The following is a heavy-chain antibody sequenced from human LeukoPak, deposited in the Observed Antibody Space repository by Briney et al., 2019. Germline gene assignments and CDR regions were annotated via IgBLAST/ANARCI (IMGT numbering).Heavy chain of an antibody. J-gene: IGHJ4*02. CDR3: ARGFGGVIVIRSYFDY. CDR2: INHSGST. CDR1: GGSFSGYY. Sequence: PSETLSLTCAVYGGSFSGYYWSWIRQPPGKGLEWIGEINHSGSTNYNPSLKSRVTISVDTSKNQFSLKLSSVTAADTAVYYCARGFGGVIVIRSYFDYWGQGTLVTVSS. D-gene: IGHD3-16*02. V-gene: IGHV4-34*01.